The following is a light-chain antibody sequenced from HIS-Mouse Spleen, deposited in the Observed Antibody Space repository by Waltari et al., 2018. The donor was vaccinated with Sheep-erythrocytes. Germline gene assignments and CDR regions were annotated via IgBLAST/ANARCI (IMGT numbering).Light chain of an antibody. CDR1: SSAVGGYNY. J-gene: IGLJ1*01. V-gene: IGLV2-11*01. CDR3: CSYAGSYNHV. CDR2: DVS. Sequence: QSALTQPRSVSGSPGQSVTISCTGPSSAVGGYNYVSWYQQHPGNAPKPMIYDVSKRPSGVPDRFSGSKSGNTASLTISGLQAEDEADYYCCSYAGSYNHVFATGTKVTVL.